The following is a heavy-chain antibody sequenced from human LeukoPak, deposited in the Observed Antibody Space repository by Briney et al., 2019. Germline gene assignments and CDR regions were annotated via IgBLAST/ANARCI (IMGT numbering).Heavy chain of an antibody. D-gene: IGHD2-21*02. CDR2: INAGNGNT. CDR1: GYTFTSYA. CDR3: ARENQVVTAPDY. J-gene: IGHJ4*02. V-gene: IGHV1-3*01. Sequence: ASVKVSCKASGYTFTSYAMHWVRQAPGQRLEWMGWINAGNGNTKYSQKFQGRVTITRDTSASTAYMELSSLRSEDTAEYYCARENQVVTAPDYWGQGTLVTVSS.